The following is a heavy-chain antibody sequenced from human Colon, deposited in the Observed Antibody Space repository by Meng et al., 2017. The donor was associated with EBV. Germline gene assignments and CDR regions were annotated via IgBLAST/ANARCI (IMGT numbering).Heavy chain of an antibody. CDR3: ARRLAALDY. CDR1: GGSFRGYY. J-gene: IGHJ4*02. V-gene: IGHV4-34*01. CDR2: INYSGNT. D-gene: IGHD6-19*01. Sequence: QVQLQQRGAGLFKPSXXLSLCCAVYGGSFRGYYWTWIRQPPGKGLEWVAEINYSGNTNYSPSLKSRVTISIDTSKNQFSLKLSSVTAADTAIYYCARRLAALDYWGQGTLVTVSS.